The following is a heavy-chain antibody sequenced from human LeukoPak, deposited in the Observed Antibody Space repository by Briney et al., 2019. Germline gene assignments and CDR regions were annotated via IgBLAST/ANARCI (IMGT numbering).Heavy chain of an antibody. J-gene: IGHJ4*02. CDR3: ARVRGYSYGYSEGGHFDY. CDR1: GYTFTSYG. D-gene: IGHD5-18*01. Sequence: ASVKVSCKASGYTFTSYGISWVRQAPGQGLEWMGWISAYNGNTNYAQKLQGRVTMTTDTSTSTAYMELSSLRSEDTAVYYCARVRGYSYGYSEGGHFDYWGQGTLVTVSS. CDR2: ISAYNGNT. V-gene: IGHV1-18*01.